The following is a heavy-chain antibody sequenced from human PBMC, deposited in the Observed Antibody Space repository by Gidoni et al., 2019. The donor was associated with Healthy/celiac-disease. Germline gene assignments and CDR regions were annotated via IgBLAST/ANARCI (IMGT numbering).Heavy chain of an antibody. V-gene: IGHV1-18*04. D-gene: IGHD3-10*01. CDR1: GYTFTSYG. Sequence: QVQLVQSGAEVKKPGASVKVSCKASGYTFTSYGISWVRQATGQGLEWMGWISAYNGNTNYAQKLQGRVTMTTDTSTSTDYMELRSLRSDDTAVYYCARRHSHYYGSGNGMDVWGQGTTVTVSS. CDR3: ARRHSHYYGSGNGMDV. J-gene: IGHJ6*02. CDR2: ISAYNGNT.